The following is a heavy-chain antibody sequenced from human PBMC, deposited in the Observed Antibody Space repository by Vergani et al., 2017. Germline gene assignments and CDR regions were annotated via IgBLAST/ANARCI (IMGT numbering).Heavy chain of an antibody. V-gene: IGHV3-20*04. CDR2: INWNGGST. J-gene: IGHJ4*02. D-gene: IGHD3-22*01. CDR1: GFTFDDYG. CDR3: ARDQGGYYDSSGYYFDY. Sequence: EVQLVESGGGVVRPGGSLRLSCAASGFTFDDYGMSWVRQAPGKGLEWVSGINWNGGSTGYADSVKGRFTISRDNAKNSLYLQMNSLRAEDTAVYYCARDQGGYYDSSGYYFDYWGQGTLVTVSS.